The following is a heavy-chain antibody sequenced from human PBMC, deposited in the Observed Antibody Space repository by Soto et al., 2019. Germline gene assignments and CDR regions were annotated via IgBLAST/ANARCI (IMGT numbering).Heavy chain of an antibody. V-gene: IGHV1-18*01. D-gene: IGHD3-9*01. CDR2: ISAYNGNT. CDR3: AMTQVWFWFDP. J-gene: IGHJ5*02. CDR1: GYTFTSYG. Sequence: GASVKVSCTDSGYTFTSYGISWVRQAPGQGLERMGWISAYNGNTNYAQKLQGRVTMTTDTSTSTAYMELRSLRSDDTAVYYCAMTQVWFWFDPWGQGTLVTVSS.